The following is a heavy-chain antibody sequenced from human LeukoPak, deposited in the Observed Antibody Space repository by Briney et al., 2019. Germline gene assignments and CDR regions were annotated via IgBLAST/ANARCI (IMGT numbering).Heavy chain of an antibody. V-gene: IGHV3-23*01. CDR2: ISASGVNT. CDR1: GFTFSSYA. CDR3: AKGVGPFDY. J-gene: IGHJ4*02. Sequence: PGGSLRLSCAASGFTFSSYAMSWVRQAPGKGLEWVSVISASGVNTYYADSVKGRFTISRDNSKNTLYLQMNNLRAEDTAVYYCAKGVGPFDYWGQGTLVTVSS. D-gene: IGHD1-26*01.